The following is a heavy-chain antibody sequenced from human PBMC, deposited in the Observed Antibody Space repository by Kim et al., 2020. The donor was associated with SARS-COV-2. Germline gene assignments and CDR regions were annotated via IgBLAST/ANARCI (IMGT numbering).Heavy chain of an antibody. CDR3: TRHLIRLGSDIGFDS. CDR2: IRTRGNRYAT. V-gene: IGHV3-73*01. D-gene: IGHD5-12*01. J-gene: IGHJ4*02. CDR1: GFSFSASP. Sequence: GGSLRLSCAASGFSFSASPMHWVRQAPGKGLEWVGRIRTRGNRYATEYGTSVKGRFIISRDDSQNMAYLQMNSLKTDDTAVYYCTRHLIRLGSDIGFDSWGQGTLVTVSS.